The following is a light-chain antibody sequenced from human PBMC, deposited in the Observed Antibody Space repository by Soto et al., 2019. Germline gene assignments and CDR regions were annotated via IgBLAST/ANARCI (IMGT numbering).Light chain of an antibody. CDR2: DVS. V-gene: IGLV2-14*01. J-gene: IGLJ1*01. CDR1: STDIGRCNY. CDR3: SSYTSSSTYV. Sequence: QSVLTQPASVSGSPGHSITISCTGTSTDIGRCNYVSWYQQHPGKAPKLMIYDVSNWPSGVSNRFSGSKSGNTASLTISGLQAEDEADYYCSSYTSSSTYVFGTGTKVTVL.